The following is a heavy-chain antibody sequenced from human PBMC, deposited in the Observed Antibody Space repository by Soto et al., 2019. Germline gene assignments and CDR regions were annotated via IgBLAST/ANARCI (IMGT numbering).Heavy chain of an antibody. J-gene: IGHJ4*02. CDR2: ISGSGGST. CDR3: AKDLFGELWSPACFDY. D-gene: IGHD3-10*02. Sequence: GGSLRLSCAASGFTFSSYAMSWVRQAPGKGLEWVSAISGSGGSTYYGDSVKGRFTISRDNSKNTLYLQMNSLGAEDTAVYYCAKDLFGELWSPACFDYWGQGTLVTVSS. CDR1: GFTFSSYA. V-gene: IGHV3-23*01.